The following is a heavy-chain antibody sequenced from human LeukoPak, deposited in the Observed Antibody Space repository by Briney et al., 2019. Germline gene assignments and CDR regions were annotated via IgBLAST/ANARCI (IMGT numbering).Heavy chain of an antibody. J-gene: IGHJ4*02. CDR1: GYTLTELS. CDR2: FDPEDGET. V-gene: IGHV1-24*01. D-gene: IGHD1-26*01. CDR3: ATQMESGSYISPYFDY. Sequence: ASVKVSCTVSGYTLTELSMHWVRQAPGKGLEWMGGFDPEDGETIYAQKFQGRVTMTEDTSTDTAYMELSSLRSEDTAVYYCATQMESGSYISPYFDYWGQGTLVTVSS.